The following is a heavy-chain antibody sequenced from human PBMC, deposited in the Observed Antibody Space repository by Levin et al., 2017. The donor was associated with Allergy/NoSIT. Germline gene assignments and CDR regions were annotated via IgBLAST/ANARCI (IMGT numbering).Heavy chain of an antibody. D-gene: IGHD6-13*01. CDR1: GFTFSSYA. CDR2: ISSGGRT. Sequence: GGSLRLSCAASGFTFSSYAMSWVRQAPGKGLEWVSVISSGGRTYYADSVKGRFTISRDTSKNTLYLQMNSLRAEDTAIYYCAKDRISGIAGRRYYFDYWGQGILVTVSS. J-gene: IGHJ4*02. CDR3: AKDRISGIAGRRYYFDY. V-gene: IGHV3-23*01.